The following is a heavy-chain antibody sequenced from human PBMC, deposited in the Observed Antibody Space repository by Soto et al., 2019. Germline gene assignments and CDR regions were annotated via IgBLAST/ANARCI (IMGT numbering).Heavy chain of an antibody. CDR1: GGTFSSYA. CDR3: VRVVAIPGYPDN. Sequence: QVQLVQSGAEVRQPASSVKVSCKTSGGTFSSYAISLVRQAPGQGLEWMGGIVHIVDTSTYAQKFQGRVTITADESTSTVYMELSSLRSDDTAVYYCVRVVAIPGYPDNWCQVTLVTVSS. V-gene: IGHV1-69*12. D-gene: IGHD5-12*01. CDR2: IVHIVDTS. J-gene: IGHJ4*02.